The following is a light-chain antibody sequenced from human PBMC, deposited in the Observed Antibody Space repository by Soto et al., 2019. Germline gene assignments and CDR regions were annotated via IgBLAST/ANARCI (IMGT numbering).Light chain of an antibody. Sequence: EVVLTQSPGTLSLSPGERATLSCRASQSVSSYLAWYQQKPGQAPRLLIYGASSRATDIPDRFSGSGSGTDFTLTISRLEPADFAVYYCQQYGNSPLTFGQGTKLEIK. CDR3: QQYGNSPLT. V-gene: IGKV3-20*01. CDR2: GAS. J-gene: IGKJ2*01. CDR1: QSVSSY.